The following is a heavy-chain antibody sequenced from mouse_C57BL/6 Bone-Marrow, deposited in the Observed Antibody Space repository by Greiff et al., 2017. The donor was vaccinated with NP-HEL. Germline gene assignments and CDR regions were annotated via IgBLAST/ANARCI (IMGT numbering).Heavy chain of an antibody. D-gene: IGHD1-1*01. J-gene: IGHJ4*01. CDR1: GFTFSSYA. CDR3: TRAWYGSSYDYAMDY. CDR2: ISSGGDYI. Sequence: EVHLVESGEGLVKPGGSLKLSCAASGFTFSSYAMSWVRQTPEKRLEWVAYISSGGDYIYYADTVKGRFTISRNNARNTLYLQMSSLKSEDTAMYYCTRAWYGSSYDYAMDYWGQGTSVTVSS. V-gene: IGHV5-9-1*02.